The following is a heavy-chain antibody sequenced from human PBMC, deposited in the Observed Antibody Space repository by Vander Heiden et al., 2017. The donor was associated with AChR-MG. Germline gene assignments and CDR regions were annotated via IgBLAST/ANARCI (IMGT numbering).Heavy chain of an antibody. CDR3: ARDQSLSRGYYYYMDV. CDR2: IKQDGSEK. D-gene: IGHD3-10*01. V-gene: IGHV3-7*01. Sequence: EVQLVESGGGLVQPGGSLRLSCAASGFTFSSYWMSWVRQAPGKGLEWVANIKQDGSEKYYVDSVKGRFTISRDNAKNSLYLQMNSLRAEDTAVYYCARDQSLSRGYYYYMDVWGKGTTVTVSS. J-gene: IGHJ6*03. CDR1: GFTFSSYW.